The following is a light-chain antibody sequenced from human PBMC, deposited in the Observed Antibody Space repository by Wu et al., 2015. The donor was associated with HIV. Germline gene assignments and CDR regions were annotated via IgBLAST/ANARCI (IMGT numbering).Light chain of an antibody. Sequence: EIVLTQSPATLSLSPGERGTLSCRASESVSGTYLAWYQQRPGQAPRLLIYGTSNRATGIPDRFSGSGSGPDFTLTISRLEPEDFAVYYCQQRSIWPRTFGQGTKVEIK. CDR1: ESVSGTY. CDR3: QQRSIWPRT. J-gene: IGKJ1*01. V-gene: IGKV3D-20*02. CDR2: GTS.